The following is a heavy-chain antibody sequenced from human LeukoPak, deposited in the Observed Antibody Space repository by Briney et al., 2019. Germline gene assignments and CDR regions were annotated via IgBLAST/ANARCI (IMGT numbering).Heavy chain of an antibody. D-gene: IGHD3-10*01. J-gene: IGHJ3*02. CDR1: GFTFSDYY. CDR3: ARDSRDPWFGEAIGAFDI. CDR2: ISSLGTSM. V-gene: IGHV3-11*04. Sequence: GGSLRLSCAASGFTFSDYYMIWIRQAPGKGLEWVSYISSLGTSMYYADSVKGRFTISRDNAKNSLYLQMNSLRAEDTAVYYCARDSRDPWFGEAIGAFDIWGQGTMVTVSS.